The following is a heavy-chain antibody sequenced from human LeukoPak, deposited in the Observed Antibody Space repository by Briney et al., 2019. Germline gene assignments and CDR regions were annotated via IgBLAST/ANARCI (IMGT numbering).Heavy chain of an antibody. CDR3: ARDLLHHSSGTLDY. CDR2: MRYDGANK. V-gene: IGHV3-30*02. J-gene: IGHJ4*02. Sequence: PGGSLRLSCAASGFTFSSYGMHWVRQPPGKGLELVAFMRYDGANKYYVDSVKGRFTISRDNSKNTLYLQMDSLRAEDTAVYYCARDLLHHSSGTLDYWGQGTLVTVSS. CDR1: GFTFSSYG. D-gene: IGHD3-10*01.